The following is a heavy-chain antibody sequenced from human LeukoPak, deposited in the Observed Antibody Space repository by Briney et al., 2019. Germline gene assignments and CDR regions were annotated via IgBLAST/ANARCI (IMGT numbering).Heavy chain of an antibody. J-gene: IGHJ4*02. Sequence: GESLKISCKGSGYSFTSYWIAWVRQMPGKGLEWMGIIYPGDSDTRYSPSFQGLVTISADKSISTAYLQWSSLKASDTAMYYCARVYDSAGYGLGYWGQGTLVTVSS. D-gene: IGHD5-12*01. CDR2: IYPGDSDT. CDR1: GYSFTSYW. V-gene: IGHV5-51*01. CDR3: ARVYDSAGYGLGY.